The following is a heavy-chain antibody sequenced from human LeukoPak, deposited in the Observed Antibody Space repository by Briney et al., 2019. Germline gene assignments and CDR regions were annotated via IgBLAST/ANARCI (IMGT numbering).Heavy chain of an antibody. Sequence: GGSLRLSCAASGFTFSSYWMHWVRQAPGKGLVWVSRINSDGRSTSYADSVKGRFTISRDNSKNTRHLQMNSLRAEDTAVYYCTRHSSGYYHYDYWGPGTPVTVAS. CDR3: TRHSSGYYHYDY. D-gene: IGHD3-22*01. CDR1: GFTFSSYW. CDR2: INSDGRST. V-gene: IGHV3-74*01. J-gene: IGHJ4*02.